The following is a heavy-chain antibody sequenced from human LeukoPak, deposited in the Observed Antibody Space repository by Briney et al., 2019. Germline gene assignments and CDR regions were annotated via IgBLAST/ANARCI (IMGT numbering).Heavy chain of an antibody. J-gene: IGHJ4*02. Sequence: SETLSLTCTVSGGSISSYYWSWIRQPPGKGLEWIGYIYYSGSTNYNPSLKSRVTISVDTSKNQFSLKLSSVTAADTAVYYCARDSSGTAVDYWGQGTLVTVPS. CDR3: ARDSSGTAVDY. CDR2: IYYSGST. CDR1: GGSISSYY. V-gene: IGHV4-59*01.